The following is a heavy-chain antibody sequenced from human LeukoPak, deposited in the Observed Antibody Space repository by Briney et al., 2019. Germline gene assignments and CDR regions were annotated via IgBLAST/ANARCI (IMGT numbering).Heavy chain of an antibody. V-gene: IGHV3-53*01. J-gene: IGHJ3*02. CDR2: IYRDGDT. Sequence: PGGSLRLSCAASGFIVSSNYMSWVRRPPRKGREGVSVIYRDGDTYYADSVKGRFTISRDNSKNTVYHQMNTLRAEDTAVYYCARELPVSYGHHDAFDIWGQGTMVTVSS. D-gene: IGHD1-26*01. CDR1: GFIVSSNY. CDR3: ARELPVSYGHHDAFDI.